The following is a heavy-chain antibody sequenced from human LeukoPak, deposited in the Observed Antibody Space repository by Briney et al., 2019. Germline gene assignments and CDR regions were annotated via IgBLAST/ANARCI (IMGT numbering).Heavy chain of an antibody. Sequence: GASVKVSCKASGYTFTGYYMHWVRQAPGQGLEWMGWINPNSGGTNYAQKFQGRVTMTRDTSISTAYMELSSLRSDDTAVYYCARFWTVPVAHYFFDYWGQGTLVTVSS. CDR2: INPNSGGT. J-gene: IGHJ4*02. V-gene: IGHV1-2*02. D-gene: IGHD2-2*01. CDR1: GYTFTGYY. CDR3: ARFWTVPVAHYFFDY.